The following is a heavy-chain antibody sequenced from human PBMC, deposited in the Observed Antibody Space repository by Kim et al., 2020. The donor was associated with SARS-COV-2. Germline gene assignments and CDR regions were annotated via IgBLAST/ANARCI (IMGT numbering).Heavy chain of an antibody. Sequence: SETLSLTCTVSGGSISSSSYYWGWIRQPPGKGLEWIGSIYYSGSTYYNPSLKSRVTISVDTSKNQFSLKLSSVTAADTAVYYCARTYGDYDRGAFDIWGQGTMVTVSS. CDR2: IYYSGST. J-gene: IGHJ3*02. V-gene: IGHV4-39*01. CDR3: ARTYGDYDRGAFDI. D-gene: IGHD4-17*01. CDR1: GGSISSSSYY.